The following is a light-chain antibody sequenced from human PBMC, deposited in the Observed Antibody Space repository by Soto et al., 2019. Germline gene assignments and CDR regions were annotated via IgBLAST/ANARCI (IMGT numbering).Light chain of an antibody. CDR1: SSDVGGYNY. V-gene: IGLV2-14*01. Sequence: QYALTQPACVTGSPGQSIAISCTGTSSDVGGYNYVSWYQQHPGKAPKLMIYEVSNRPSGVSNRFSGSKSGNTASLTISGLQAEDEADYYCSSYTSSSTLYVFGTGTKVTVL. J-gene: IGLJ1*01. CDR3: SSYTSSSTLYV. CDR2: EVS.